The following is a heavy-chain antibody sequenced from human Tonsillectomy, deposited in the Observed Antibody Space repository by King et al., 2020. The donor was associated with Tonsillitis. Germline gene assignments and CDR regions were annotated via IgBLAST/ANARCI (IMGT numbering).Heavy chain of an antibody. CDR2: ISISGGTT. CDR3: ATEIRPNDY. D-gene: IGHD3-16*01. Sequence: VQLVESGGGLVQPGGSLRLSCAASGFSFSTHAMSWVRQAPGKGLEWVSAISISGGTTYYADSVKGRFTISRDNSKSTLYLQMNRLRAEDTAMYYCATEIRPNDYWGQGTLVTVSS. V-gene: IGHV3-23*04. J-gene: IGHJ4*02. CDR1: GFSFSTHA.